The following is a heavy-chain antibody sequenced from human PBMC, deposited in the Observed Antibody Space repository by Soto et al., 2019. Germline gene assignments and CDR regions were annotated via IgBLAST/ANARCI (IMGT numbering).Heavy chain of an antibody. J-gene: IGHJ4*02. CDR3: ARYNAASGTYYFDF. V-gene: IGHV4-4*02. Sequence: TLSLTCAVSGASVSSTYWWSWVRQPPGKGPEWIGEINHRGSANYNPSLKSRVTISVDISKSQFSLRLTSVTAADTAVYYCARYNAASGTYYFDFWGQGALVPVSS. CDR1: GASVSSTYW. D-gene: IGHD6-13*01. CDR2: INHRGSA.